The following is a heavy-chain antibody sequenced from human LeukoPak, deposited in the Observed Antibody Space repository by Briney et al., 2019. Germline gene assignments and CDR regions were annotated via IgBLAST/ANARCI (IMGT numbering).Heavy chain of an antibody. V-gene: IGHV3-73*01. D-gene: IGHD6-6*01. CDR3: TRYSSSDNWFDP. CDR2: IRNKANSYAT. CDR1: GFTFSGSA. J-gene: IGHJ5*02. Sequence: GGSLRLSRAASGFTFSGSAMHWVRQASGKGLEWVGRIRNKANSYATAYTASVKGRFAISRDDSKNTAYLQMNSLKTEDTAVYYCTRYSSSDNWFDPWGQGTLVTVSS.